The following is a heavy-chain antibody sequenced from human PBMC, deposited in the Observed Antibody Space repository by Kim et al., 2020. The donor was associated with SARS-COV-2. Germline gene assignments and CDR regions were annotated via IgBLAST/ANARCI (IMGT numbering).Heavy chain of an antibody. Sequence: SETLSLTCTVSGGSISSGDYYWSWIRQPPGKGLEWIGYIYYSGSTYYNPSLKSRVTISVDTSKNQFSLKLSSVTAADTAVYYCARERGVAVVAAPPYYYYMDVWGKGTTVTVSS. D-gene: IGHD2-15*01. J-gene: IGHJ6*03. V-gene: IGHV4-30-4*01. CDR3: ARERGVAVVAAPPYYYYMDV. CDR1: GGSISSGDYY. CDR2: IYYSGST.